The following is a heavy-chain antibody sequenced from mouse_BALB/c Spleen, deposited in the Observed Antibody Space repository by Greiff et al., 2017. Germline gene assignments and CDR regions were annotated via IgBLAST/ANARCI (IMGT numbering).Heavy chain of an antibody. J-gene: IGHJ2*01. CDR1: GFSLTSYD. D-gene: IGHD1-2*01. CDR2: IWTGGGT. V-gene: IGHV2-9-2*01. CDR3: VRRTTTAYYFDY. Sequence: VKLMESGPGLVAPSQSLSITCTVSGFSLTSYDISWIRQPPGKGLEWLGVIWTGGGTNYNSAFMSRLSISKDNSKSQVFLKMNSLQTDDTAIYYCVRRTTTAYYFDYWGQGTTLTVSS.